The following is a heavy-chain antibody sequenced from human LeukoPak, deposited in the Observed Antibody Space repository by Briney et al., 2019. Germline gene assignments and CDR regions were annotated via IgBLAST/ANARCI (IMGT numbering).Heavy chain of an antibody. CDR3: ARVPYGSGSYQDY. CDR1: GGSFSGYY. CDR2: INHSGST. V-gene: IGHV4-34*01. D-gene: IGHD3-10*01. Sequence: LSETLSLTCAVYGGSFSGYYWSWIRQPPGKGLEWIGEINHSGSTNYNPSLKSRVTISVDTSKNQFSLKLSSVTAADMAVYYCARVPYGSGSYQDYWGQGTLVTVSS. J-gene: IGHJ4*02.